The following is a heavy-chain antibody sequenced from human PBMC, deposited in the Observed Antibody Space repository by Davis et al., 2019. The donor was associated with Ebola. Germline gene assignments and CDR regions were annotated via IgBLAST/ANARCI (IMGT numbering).Heavy chain of an antibody. V-gene: IGHV3-23*01. Sequence: GESPKTSCAASGFVLSSYVMSWVRRAPGKGLEWVSTLGLSADTYYAEPVKGRFTISRDNSKNTLHLQMNSLRVEDTAIYYCAKDTTNVWFDVWGQGTMVTVSS. D-gene: IGHD1-26*01. CDR2: LGLSADT. CDR3: AKDTTNVWFDV. J-gene: IGHJ3*01. CDR1: GFVLSSYV.